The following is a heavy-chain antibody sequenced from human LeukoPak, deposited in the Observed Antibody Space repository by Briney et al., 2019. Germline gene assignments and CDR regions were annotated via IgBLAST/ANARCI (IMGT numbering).Heavy chain of an antibody. Sequence: QPGRSLRLSCAASGFTFSSYGMHWVRQAPGKGLEWVAVISYDGSNNYYADSVKGRFTISRDNSKNTLYLQMNSLRAEDTAVYYCAKGGYIAVAYFDYWGQGTLVTVSS. J-gene: IGHJ4*02. V-gene: IGHV3-30*18. D-gene: IGHD6-19*01. CDR1: GFTFSSYG. CDR2: ISYDGSNN. CDR3: AKGGYIAVAYFDY.